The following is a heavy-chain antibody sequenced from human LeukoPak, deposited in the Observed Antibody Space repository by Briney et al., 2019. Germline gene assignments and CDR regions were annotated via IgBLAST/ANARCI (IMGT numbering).Heavy chain of an antibody. J-gene: IGHJ2*01. V-gene: IGHV4-61*02. CDR2: IYTSGST. Sequence: SQTLSLTCTVSVGSISSGSYYWSWIRQPAGKGLEWIGRIYTSGSTNYNPSLKSRVTISVDTSKNQFSLKLSSVTAADTAVYYCASHCGGDCPDWYFDLWGRGTLVTVSS. D-gene: IGHD2-21*02. CDR1: VGSISSGSYY. CDR3: ASHCGGDCPDWYFDL.